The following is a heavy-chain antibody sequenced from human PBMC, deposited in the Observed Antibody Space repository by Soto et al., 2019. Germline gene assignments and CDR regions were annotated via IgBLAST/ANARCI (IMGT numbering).Heavy chain of an antibody. Sequence: ASVKVSCKASGYTFTSYYMHWVRQAPGQGLEWMGIINPSGGSTSYAQKFQGRVTMTRDTSTSTVYMELSSLRSEDTAVYYCTRDVRYDFWSGLPSDYWGQGTLVTVSS. CDR1: GYTFTSYY. CDR3: TRDVRYDFWSGLPSDY. CDR2: INPSGGST. J-gene: IGHJ4*02. V-gene: IGHV1-46*01. D-gene: IGHD3-3*01.